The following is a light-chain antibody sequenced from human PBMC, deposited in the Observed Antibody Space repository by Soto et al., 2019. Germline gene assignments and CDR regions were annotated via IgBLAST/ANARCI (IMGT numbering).Light chain of an antibody. CDR1: QSVSSTY. J-gene: IGKJ1*01. V-gene: IGKV3-20*01. CDR3: QQYGSSSSWA. CDR2: CAS. Sequence: EIVLTQSPGTLSLSPGDRATLSCRASQSVSSTYLAWYQQKPGQAPRLLIYCASIRATGIPDRFSGSGSGTDFTLTISRLEPEDLAVYYCQQYGSSSSWAFGQGTKVEIK.